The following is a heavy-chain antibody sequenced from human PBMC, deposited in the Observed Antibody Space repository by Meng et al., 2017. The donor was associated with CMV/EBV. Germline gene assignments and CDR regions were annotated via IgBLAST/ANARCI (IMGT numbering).Heavy chain of an antibody. J-gene: IGHJ4*02. CDR3: ARLGDGYNSGYFDY. CDR1: GGSISSSSYY. D-gene: IGHD5-24*01. CDR2: IYYSGST. V-gene: IGHV4-39*01. Sequence: SETLSLTCTVSGGSISSSSYYWGWIRQPPGKGLEWIGSIYYSGSTYYNPSLKSRVTISVDTSKNQFSLKLSSVTAADTAVYSWARLGDGYNSGYFDYWGQGTLVTVSS.